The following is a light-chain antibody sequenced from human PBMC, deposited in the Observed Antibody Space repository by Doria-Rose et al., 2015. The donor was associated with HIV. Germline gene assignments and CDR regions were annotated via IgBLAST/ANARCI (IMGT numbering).Light chain of an antibody. Sequence: TQSPGTLSLSPGERATLSCRASQSFSSTYLAWYQQKPGQAPSLLIYDGSNRATDIPDRFSASRSGTDCTLTINRREPEXXAXYXCHQYGTPWTFGQGTKXEI. J-gene: IGKJ1*01. CDR1: QSFSSTY. CDR3: HQYGTPWT. V-gene: IGKV3-20*01. CDR2: DGS.